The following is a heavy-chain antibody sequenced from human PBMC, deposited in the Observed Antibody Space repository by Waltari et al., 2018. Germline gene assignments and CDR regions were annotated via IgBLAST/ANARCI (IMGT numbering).Heavy chain of an antibody. J-gene: IGHJ3*02. CDR1: GFTVNRHS. V-gene: IGHV3-66*02. Sequence: EVQLVASGGGLVQPGGSLRLSCAASGFTVNRHSISWVRQAPGKGLEWVSVIYSSGTTYYADSVKGRFTISRDNSKNTVYLQMDSLRAEDTAVYYCARSYYVSWRLDGFDIWGQGTMVTVSS. CDR3: ARSYYVSWRLDGFDI. CDR2: IYSSGTT. D-gene: IGHD3-10*02.